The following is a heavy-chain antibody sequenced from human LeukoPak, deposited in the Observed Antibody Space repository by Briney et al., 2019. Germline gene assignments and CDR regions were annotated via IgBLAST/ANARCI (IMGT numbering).Heavy chain of an antibody. CDR1: GYTFASYA. J-gene: IGHJ5*02. D-gene: IGHD3-10*01. V-gene: IGHV1-3*01. Sequence: ASVKVSCKASGYTFASYAMHWVRQAPGQRLEWMGWINAGNGNTKYSQKFQGRVTITRDTSASTAYMELSSLRSEDTAVYYCARDGLTMVRGVIWASWFDPWGQGTLVTVSS. CDR2: INAGNGNT. CDR3: ARDGLTMVRGVIWASWFDP.